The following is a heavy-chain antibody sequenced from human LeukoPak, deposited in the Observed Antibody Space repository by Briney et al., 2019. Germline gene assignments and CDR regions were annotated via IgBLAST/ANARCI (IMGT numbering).Heavy chain of an antibody. D-gene: IGHD7-27*01. CDR2: MSPNNGNT. CDR3: ASNPPRTGDFNS. V-gene: IGHV1-8*02. Sequence: GASVKVSCKASGYTFTSYGISWVRQATGQGLEWLGWMSPNNGNTGYAQKFQGRATMTRGTSINTAYMELSSLRSEDTAVYYCASNPPRTGDFNSWGQGALVTVSS. CDR1: GYTFTSYG. J-gene: IGHJ4*02.